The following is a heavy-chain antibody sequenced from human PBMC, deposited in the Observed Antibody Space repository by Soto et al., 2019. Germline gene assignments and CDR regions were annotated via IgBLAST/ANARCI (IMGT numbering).Heavy chain of an antibody. Sequence: EASVKVSCKASGYTFTSYYMHWVRQAPGQGLEWMGIINPSGGSTSYAQRFQGRVTMTRDTSASTVYMELSSLRSEDSAVYYCARDSGYRDAFDIWGQGTMVTVSS. CDR2: INPSGGST. D-gene: IGHD5-18*01. J-gene: IGHJ3*02. CDR3: ARDSGYRDAFDI. CDR1: GYTFTSYY. V-gene: IGHV1-46*01.